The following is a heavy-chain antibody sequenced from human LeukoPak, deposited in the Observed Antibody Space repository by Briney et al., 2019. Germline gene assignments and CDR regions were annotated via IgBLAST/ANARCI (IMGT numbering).Heavy chain of an antibody. D-gene: IGHD6-13*01. CDR1: GYTFTGYY. CDR2: INPNSGGT. J-gene: IGHJ4*02. Sequence: ASVKVSCKASGYTFTGYYMHWERQAPGQGLEWMGWINPNSGGTNYAQKFQGRVTMTRDTSISTAYMELSRLRSDDTAVYYCARVAAAGTNYFDYWGQGTLVTVS. V-gene: IGHV1-2*02. CDR3: ARVAAAGTNYFDY.